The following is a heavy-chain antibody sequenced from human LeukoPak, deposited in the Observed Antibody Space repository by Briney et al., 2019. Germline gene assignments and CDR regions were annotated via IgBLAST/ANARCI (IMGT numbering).Heavy chain of an antibody. CDR2: INHRGST. J-gene: IGHJ4*02. Sequence: GSLRLSCAASGFTFSSYAMSWVRQAPGKGLEWIGEINHRGSTNYNPSLKSRVTISVDTSKNQFSLELNSVTAADTAVYYCARRGYDSSGYYYAYWGQGTLVTVS. V-gene: IGHV4-34*01. CDR3: ARRGYDSSGYYYAY. D-gene: IGHD3-22*01. CDR1: GFTFSSYA.